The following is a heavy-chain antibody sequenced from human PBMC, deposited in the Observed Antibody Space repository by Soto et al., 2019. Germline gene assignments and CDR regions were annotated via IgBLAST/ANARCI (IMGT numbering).Heavy chain of an antibody. CDR1: GFTFSSYA. CDR3: AKSLAAADYYYYYGMDV. CDR2: ISGSGGST. Sequence: EVQLLESGGGLVQPGGSLRLSCAASGFTFSSYAMSWVRQAPGKGLEWVSAISGSGGSTYYADSVKGRFTISRDNSKNTLYLKMNSLRAEDTAVYYCAKSLAAADYYYYYGMDVWGQGTTVTVSS. V-gene: IGHV3-23*01. D-gene: IGHD6-13*01. J-gene: IGHJ6*02.